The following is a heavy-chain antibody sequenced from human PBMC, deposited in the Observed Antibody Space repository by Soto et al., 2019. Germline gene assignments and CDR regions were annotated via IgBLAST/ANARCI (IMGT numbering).Heavy chain of an antibody. Sequence: GGSLRLSCAASGFTFSNFAMRWVRQGPGKGLEWVSGISGSGGNTHYADSVKGRLTLSRDNSKNTLYLQMNSRRAEDTAVYYCAKWGNTSDIRFGIWGRGTLVTVSS. V-gene: IGHV3-23*01. CDR1: GFTFSNFA. CDR3: AKWGNTSDIRFGI. D-gene: IGHD2-15*01. CDR2: ISGSGGNT. J-gene: IGHJ3*02.